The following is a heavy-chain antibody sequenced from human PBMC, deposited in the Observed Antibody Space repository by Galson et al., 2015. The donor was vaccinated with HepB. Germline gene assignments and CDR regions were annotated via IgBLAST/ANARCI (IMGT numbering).Heavy chain of an antibody. J-gene: IGHJ3*02. CDR3: SRAEISMIIEGFAFDI. CDR1: GFTFGVYA. D-gene: IGHD3-22*01. Sequence: SLRLSCAVSGFTFGVYAMSWFRQAPGKGLEWVGFIRSKLYGGTTEYAAPVRGRFTISRDDSKSIAYLQMNSLKVEDTAVYYCSRAEISMIIEGFAFDIWGQGTMVTVSS. CDR2: IRSKLYGGTT. V-gene: IGHV3-49*03.